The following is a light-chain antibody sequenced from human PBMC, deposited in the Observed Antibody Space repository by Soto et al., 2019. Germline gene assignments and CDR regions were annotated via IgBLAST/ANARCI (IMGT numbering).Light chain of an antibody. Sequence: QSALTQPASVSGSPGQSITISCTGTSSDVGGYNYVSWYQQHPGKAPKLMIYDVSHRPSGVFNRFSGSNSGNTASLTISGVQAEDEDDYYCCSYTSSSGIVVFGGGTKLTVL. CDR3: CSYTSSSGIVV. J-gene: IGLJ2*01. CDR2: DVS. V-gene: IGLV2-14*01. CDR1: SSDVGGYNY.